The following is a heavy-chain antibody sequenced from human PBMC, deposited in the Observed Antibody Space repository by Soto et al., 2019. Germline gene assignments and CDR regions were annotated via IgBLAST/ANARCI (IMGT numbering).Heavy chain of an antibody. D-gene: IGHD3-22*01. CDR2: VKSKTHGGKT. Sequence: GGSQRLSSAASGLIFSNAWIHWVRKAPGKGLKWVGRVKSKTHGGKTDYAEPVKGRFAISRDDSNNMVCLQMNSLKIEDTAVYFCTTDSYSRVTIVRFDYWGHGTLVTVSS. V-gene: IGHV3-15*07. J-gene: IGHJ4*01. CDR3: TTDSYSRVTIVRFDY. CDR1: GLIFSNAW.